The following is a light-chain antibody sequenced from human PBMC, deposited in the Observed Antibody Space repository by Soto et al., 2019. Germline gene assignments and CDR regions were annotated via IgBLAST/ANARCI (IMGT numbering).Light chain of an antibody. V-gene: IGLV2-14*03. CDR1: SSDVGGHNY. CDR3: SSYTSSMTNG. Sequence: SALIQPASVPWSPAQSIRISCTETSSDVGGHNYVSWYQHHPGKAPKLTLYAVGDRPPGASYLFYGSKFGKTASLTLSGLQAADEADKFCSSYTSSMTNGFSSGTRVTV. J-gene: IGLJ1*01. CDR2: AVG.